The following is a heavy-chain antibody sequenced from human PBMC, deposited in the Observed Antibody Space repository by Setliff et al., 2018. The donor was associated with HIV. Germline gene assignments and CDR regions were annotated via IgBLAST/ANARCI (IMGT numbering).Heavy chain of an antibody. Sequence: ASVKVSCKAFGYTFTSYYVHWVRQAPGQGLEWMGIINPRGGSTTYAQKFQGRVTLTRDTSTRTVYMELSGLRSADTAVYYCARSRDYYDSSGYYYYYYYMDVWGKGTTVTVSS. V-gene: IGHV1-46*01. CDR2: INPRGGST. J-gene: IGHJ6*03. CDR1: GYTFTSYY. D-gene: IGHD3-22*01. CDR3: ARSRDYYDSSGYYYYYYYMDV.